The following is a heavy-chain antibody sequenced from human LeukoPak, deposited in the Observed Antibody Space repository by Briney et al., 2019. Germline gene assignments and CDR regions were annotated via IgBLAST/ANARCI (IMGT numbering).Heavy chain of an antibody. CDR1: GFTFSSYG. V-gene: IGHV3-33*01. CDR3: ARIRALYYYESSGYGAFDI. CDR2: IWNDGSNK. Sequence: PGGSLRLSCAASGFTFSSYGMHWVRQAPGKGLEWVAVIWNDGSNKYYADSVKGRFTISRDNSKNTLYLQMNSLRAEDTAVYYCARIRALYYYESSGYGAFDIWGPGTVVTVSS. D-gene: IGHD3-22*01. J-gene: IGHJ3*02.